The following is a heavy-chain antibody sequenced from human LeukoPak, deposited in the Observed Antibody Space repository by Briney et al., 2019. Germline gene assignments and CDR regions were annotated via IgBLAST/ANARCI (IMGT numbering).Heavy chain of an antibody. CDR2: IWYDGSKE. V-gene: IGHV3-33*01. Sequence: GGSLRLSCAASGFTVSGYFMHWVRQAPGRGLEWVGLIWYDGSKEHYGDSVQGRFIISRDNAKNSLYLQMNSLRAEDTAVYYCASSITMVRGVRKGWLSNAFDIWGQGTMVTVSS. CDR3: ASSITMVRGVRKGWLSNAFDI. D-gene: IGHD3-10*01. J-gene: IGHJ3*02. CDR1: GFTVSGYF.